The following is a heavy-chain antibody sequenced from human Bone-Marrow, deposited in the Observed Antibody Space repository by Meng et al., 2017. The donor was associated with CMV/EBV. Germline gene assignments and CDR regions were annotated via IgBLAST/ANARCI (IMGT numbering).Heavy chain of an antibody. V-gene: IGHV4-4*02. D-gene: IGHD3-3*01. CDR3: ASTTTIFGVVRGFDP. CDR2: IYHSGST. Sequence: SGGSISSSNWWSWVRQPPGKGLEWIGEIYHSGSTNYNPSLKSRATISVDKSKNQFSLKLSSVTAADTAVYYCASTTTIFGVVRGFDPWGQGTLVTVSS. CDR1: GGSISSSNW. J-gene: IGHJ5*02.